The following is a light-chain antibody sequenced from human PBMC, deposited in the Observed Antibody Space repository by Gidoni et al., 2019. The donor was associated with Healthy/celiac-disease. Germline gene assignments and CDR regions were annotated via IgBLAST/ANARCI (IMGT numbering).Light chain of an antibody. CDR2: GAS. J-gene: IGKJ5*01. CDR1: PSVSSCY. V-gene: IGKV3-20*01. CDR3: QQYGSSPRIT. Sequence: EIVLTQSPGPLSLSPGERATLSCRASPSVSSCYLAWYQQKPGQAPRLLIYGASSRATGIPDRFSGSGSGTDFTLTISRLEPEDFAVYYCQQYGSSPRITFGQGTRLEIK.